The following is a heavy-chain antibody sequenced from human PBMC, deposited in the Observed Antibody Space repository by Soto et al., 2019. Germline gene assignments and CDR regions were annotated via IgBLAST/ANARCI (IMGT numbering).Heavy chain of an antibody. CDR2: IHSGGTT. J-gene: IGHJ6*02. CDR3: ARSITGDFYSGMGG. CDR1: GFTVGSHY. D-gene: IGHD3-3*01. V-gene: IGHV3-66*01. Sequence: EVQLVESGGGLVQPGGSLRLSCAASGFTVGSHYMSWVRQAPGKGLEWVSVIHSGGTTYYADSVKGRFTISRDNSKNTVYRQMHSRRAEDTAVYYCARSITGDFYSGMGGWGQGTTVAVS.